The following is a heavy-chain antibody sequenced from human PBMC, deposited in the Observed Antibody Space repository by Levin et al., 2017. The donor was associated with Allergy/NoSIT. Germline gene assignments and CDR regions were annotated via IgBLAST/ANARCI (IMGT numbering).Heavy chain of an antibody. J-gene: IGHJ2*01. CDR3: ARDIPYGDYVWYFDL. CDR2: ISGSGGST. CDR1: GFTFSSYA. Sequence: GGSLRLSCAASGFTFSSYAMRWVRQAPGKGLEWVSAISGSGGSTYYADSVKGRFTISRDNAKKSLYLQMNSLRAEDTAVYYCARDIPYGDYVWYFDLWGRGTLVTVSS. D-gene: IGHD4-17*01. V-gene: IGHV3-23*01.